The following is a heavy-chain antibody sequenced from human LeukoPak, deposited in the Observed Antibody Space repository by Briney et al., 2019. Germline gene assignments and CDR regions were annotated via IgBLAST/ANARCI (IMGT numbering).Heavy chain of an antibody. CDR3: AREGVGYCSGGSCYVLYGMDV. J-gene: IGHJ6*02. CDR2: IYYSGST. V-gene: IGHV4-59*06. D-gene: IGHD2-15*01. Sequence: SETLSLTCTVSGGSISNDYWSWIRQPPGKGLEWIGYIYYSGSTYYNPSLKSRVTISVDTSKNQFSLKLSSVTAADTAVYYCAREGVGYCSGGSCYVLYGMDVWGQGTTVTVSS. CDR1: GGSISNDY.